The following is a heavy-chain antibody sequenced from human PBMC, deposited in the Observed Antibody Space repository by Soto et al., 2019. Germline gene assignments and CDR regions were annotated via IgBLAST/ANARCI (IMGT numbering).Heavy chain of an antibody. D-gene: IGHD1-26*01. Sequence: HPGGSLRLSCVASGFTLSGYALHWVRQAPGKGLEWVALISYDGSYEYQAEAVKGRFTISRDNSKNTVYLQMNNLRAEDTAVYYCARGGGGYHYYGMDVWGQGTAVTVSS. J-gene: IGHJ6*02. CDR3: ARGGGGYHYYGMDV. V-gene: IGHV3-30-3*01. CDR1: GFTLSGYA. CDR2: ISYDGSYE.